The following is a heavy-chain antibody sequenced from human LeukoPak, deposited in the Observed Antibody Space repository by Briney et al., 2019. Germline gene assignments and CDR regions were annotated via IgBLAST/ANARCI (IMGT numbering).Heavy chain of an antibody. CDR1: GGSFSGYH. J-gene: IGHJ5*02. CDR2: IYSRGST. D-gene: IGHD3-10*01. Sequence: PSETLSLTCAVYGGSFSGYHWSWIRQSPGKGLEWIGSIYSRGSTYYNPSLKSRVIVSSDMSKNQFSLMLNSVTAADTAVYYCARDKGQYGSGTRGFTWFDPWGQGTLVTVSS. V-gene: IGHV4-34*01. CDR3: ARDKGQYGSGTRGFTWFDP.